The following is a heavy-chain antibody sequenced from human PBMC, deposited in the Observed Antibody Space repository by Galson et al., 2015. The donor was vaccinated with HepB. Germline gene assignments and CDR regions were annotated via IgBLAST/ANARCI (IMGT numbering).Heavy chain of an antibody. Sequence: SVKVSCKASGGTFSSYAISWVRQAPGQGLEWMGGIIPIFGTANYAQKFQGRVTITADESTSTAYMELSSLRSEDTAVYYCAKGSNMATTPFDYWGQGTLVTVSS. CDR3: AKGSNMATTPFDY. J-gene: IGHJ4*02. V-gene: IGHV1-69*13. CDR1: GGTFSSYA. CDR2: IIPIFGTA. D-gene: IGHD5-24*01.